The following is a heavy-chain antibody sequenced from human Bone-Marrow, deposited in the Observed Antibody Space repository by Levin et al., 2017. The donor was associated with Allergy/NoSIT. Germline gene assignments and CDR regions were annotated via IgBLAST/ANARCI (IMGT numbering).Heavy chain of an antibody. D-gene: IGHD6-25*01. V-gene: IGHV4-39*07. Sequence: SQTLSLTCNVSGGSITSSYYYWAWIRQSPGMGLEWIGSLFDSGDTYYNPSLKSRVAISQDVPKNQFSLNLNSVTAADTAVYYCAGLSSGWLDEFDYWGQGILVSVSS. CDR3: AGLSSGWLDEFDY. CDR2: LFDSGDT. J-gene: IGHJ4*02. CDR1: GGSITSSYYY.